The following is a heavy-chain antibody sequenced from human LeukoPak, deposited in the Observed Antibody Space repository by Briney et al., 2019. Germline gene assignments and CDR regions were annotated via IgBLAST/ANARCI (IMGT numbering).Heavy chain of an antibody. CDR2: ITGSGGGT. D-gene: IGHD6-6*01. CDR1: GFTFSSYA. CDR3: AKEVAAGRKGIDY. J-gene: IGHJ4*02. Sequence: GGSLRLSCAASGFTFSSYALSWVRQAPGKGLEWVSGITGSGGGTYYADSVKGRFTISRDSSSSTLFLQMKSLRAEDTATYYCAKEVAAGRKGIDYWGQGILVTVSS. V-gene: IGHV3-23*01.